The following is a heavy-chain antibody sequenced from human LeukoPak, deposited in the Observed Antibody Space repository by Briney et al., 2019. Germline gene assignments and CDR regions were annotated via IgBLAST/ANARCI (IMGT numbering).Heavy chain of an antibody. V-gene: IGHV4-39*01. CDR1: GGSISSSSYY. Sequence: SETLSLTCTVSGGSISSSSYYWGWIRQPPGKGLEWIGSIYYSGSTYYNPSLKSRVTISVDTSKNQFSLKLSSVTTADTAVYYCARHRGGQRWLQFPYYFDYWGQGTLVTVSS. CDR3: ARHRGGQRWLQFPYYFDY. CDR2: IYYSGST. J-gene: IGHJ4*02. D-gene: IGHD5-24*01.